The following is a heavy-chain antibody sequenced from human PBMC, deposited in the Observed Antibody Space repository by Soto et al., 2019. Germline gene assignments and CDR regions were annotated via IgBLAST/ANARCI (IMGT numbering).Heavy chain of an antibody. Sequence: QLQLQESGSGLVKPSQTLSLTCAVSGGSISSGGYSWSWIRQPPGKGLEWIGYIYHSGSTYYNPSLKSRVTISVDRSKNQFSLKLSSVTAADTAVYYCARAAGLSGASRVFDYWGQGTLVTVSS. CDR2: IYHSGST. CDR3: ARAAGLSGASRVFDY. D-gene: IGHD1-1*01. J-gene: IGHJ4*02. V-gene: IGHV4-30-2*01. CDR1: GGSISSGGYS.